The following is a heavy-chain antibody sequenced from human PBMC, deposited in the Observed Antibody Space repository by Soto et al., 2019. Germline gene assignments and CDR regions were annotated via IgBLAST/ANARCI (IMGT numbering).Heavy chain of an antibody. CDR2: IYYSGST. CDR3: ARLTYYYDSSGYQVPDAFDI. Sequence: SETLSLTCTVSGGSISSGDYYWSWIRQPPGKGLEWIGYIYYSGSTYYNPSLKSRVTISVDTSKNQFSLKLSSVTAADTAVYYCARLTYYYDSSGYQVPDAFDIWGQGTMVTVSS. CDR1: GGSISSGDYY. D-gene: IGHD3-22*01. J-gene: IGHJ3*02. V-gene: IGHV4-30-4*01.